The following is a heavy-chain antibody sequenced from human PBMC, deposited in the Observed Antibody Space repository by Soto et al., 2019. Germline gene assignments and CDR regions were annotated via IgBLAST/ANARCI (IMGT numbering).Heavy chain of an antibody. D-gene: IGHD3-22*01. CDR2: IYYSGTT. V-gene: IGHV4-30-4*01. Sequence: QVQLQESGPGLVKPSQTLSLTCTVSGGSINRGDYYWSWVRRPPGKGLEWIGYIYYSGTTYYSPSLKSRFTISIDTSKNQFSLQLSSVTAAATAVYYCASLYDNAGYLHGFYFWGQGTMVTVFS. J-gene: IGHJ3*01. CDR1: GGSINRGDYY. CDR3: ASLYDNAGYLHGFYF.